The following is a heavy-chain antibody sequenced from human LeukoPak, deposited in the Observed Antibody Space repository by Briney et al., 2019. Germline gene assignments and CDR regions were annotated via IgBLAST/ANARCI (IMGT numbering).Heavy chain of an antibody. V-gene: IGHV3-23*01. Sequence: GGSLRLSCAASGFTFSSYGMSWVRQAPGKGLEWVSGISGSGGFTYYTDSLKGRFTISRDNSKNMLYLQMNSLRVEDTAVYYCAKGHGSTWYDGLYYFDYWGQGTLVTVSS. CDR3: AKGHGSTWYDGLYYFDY. J-gene: IGHJ4*02. D-gene: IGHD6-13*01. CDR2: ISGSGGFT. CDR1: GFTFSSYG.